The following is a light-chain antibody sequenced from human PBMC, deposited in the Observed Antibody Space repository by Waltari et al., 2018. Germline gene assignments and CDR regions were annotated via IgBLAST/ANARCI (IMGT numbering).Light chain of an antibody. V-gene: IGKV1-8*01. J-gene: IGKJ1*01. Sequence: AIRITQSPSSLSPSTGDRVTITCRASQGISSYLAWYQQKPGKDPKFLIYAASTLQSGVPSRFSGSGSGTDFTLTISCLQSEDFASYYCQQYYSHPPTFGQGTKVENK. CDR2: AAS. CDR1: QGISSY. CDR3: QQYYSHPPT.